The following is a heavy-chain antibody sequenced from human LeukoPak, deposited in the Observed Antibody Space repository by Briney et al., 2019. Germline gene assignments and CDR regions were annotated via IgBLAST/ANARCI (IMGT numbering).Heavy chain of an antibody. D-gene: IGHD3-22*01. CDR1: GGSINSYY. Sequence: SETLSLTCTVSGGSINSYYWSWIRQPPGKGLEWIGYIYYSGSTNYNPSLKSRVTISVDTSKNQFSLKLSSVTAADTAVYYCAREAYYYDSSGYYYGEDDAFDIWGQGTMVTVSS. J-gene: IGHJ3*02. CDR2: IYYSGST. V-gene: IGHV4-59*12. CDR3: AREAYYYDSSGYYYGEDDAFDI.